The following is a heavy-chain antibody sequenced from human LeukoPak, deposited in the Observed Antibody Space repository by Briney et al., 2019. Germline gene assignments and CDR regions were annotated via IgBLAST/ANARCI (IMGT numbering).Heavy chain of an antibody. D-gene: IGHD6-19*01. CDR2: LVYDARS. Sequence: GGSLRLSCAASGFSFSSYQMNWVRQAPGKGLEWVARLVYDARSDYANSVKGRFSISRDDSKNTLFLDMSNLRVEDTALYYCARDLSAAFDFWGQGVLVTVSS. J-gene: IGHJ4*02. CDR3: ARDLSAAFDF. CDR1: GFSFSSYQ. V-gene: IGHV3-33*08.